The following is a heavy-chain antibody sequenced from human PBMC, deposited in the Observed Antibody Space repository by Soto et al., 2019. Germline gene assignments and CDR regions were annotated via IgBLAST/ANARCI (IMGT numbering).Heavy chain of an antibody. CDR1: GSTLSSYE. CDR3: ARGRGGLVVTAARRAFDI. Sequence: GESLRLSCAASGSTLSSYEMNWVSQAPGKGMEWVSYISSSGSTRYYADSVKGRFTTSRDNAKNSLYMQMNSVRAEETAVYYCARGRGGLVVTAARRAFDIWGQGTMVTVSS. J-gene: IGHJ3*02. CDR2: ISSSGSTR. D-gene: IGHD2-2*01. V-gene: IGHV3-48*03.